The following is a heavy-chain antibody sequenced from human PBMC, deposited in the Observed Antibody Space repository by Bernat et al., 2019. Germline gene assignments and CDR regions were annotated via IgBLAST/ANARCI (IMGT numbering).Heavy chain of an antibody. CDR1: GFSFSTYG. V-gene: IGHV3-33*01. CDR2: IWYDGSNK. D-gene: IGHD3-3*01. CDR3: ATGRASMTVFGVVNDFVY. J-gene: IGHJ4*02. Sequence: QVQLVESGGGVVQPGRSLRLSCAASGFSFSTYGMHWVRQAPGKGLEWVAAIWYDGSNKDSADSVKGRFTISRDNSKNTLYLQMNSLRAEDTAVYYCATGRASMTVFGVVNDFVYWGQGTLVTVSS.